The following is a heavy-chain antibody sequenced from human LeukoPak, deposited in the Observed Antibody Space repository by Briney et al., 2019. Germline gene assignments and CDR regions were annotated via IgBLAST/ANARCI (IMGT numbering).Heavy chain of an antibody. J-gene: IGHJ4*02. CDR1: GYTFTSYD. CDR2: MNPNSGNT. Sequence: GASVKVSCKASGYTFTSYDINWVRQATGHGLEWMGWMNPNSGNTGYAQKFQGRVTMTRNTSISTAYMELSSLRSEDTAVYYCARGMGATHGFDYWGQGTLVTVSS. D-gene: IGHD1-26*01. V-gene: IGHV1-8*01. CDR3: ARGMGATHGFDY.